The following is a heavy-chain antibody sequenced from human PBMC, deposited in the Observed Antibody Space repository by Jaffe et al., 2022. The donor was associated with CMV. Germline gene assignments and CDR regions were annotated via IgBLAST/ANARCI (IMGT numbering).Heavy chain of an antibody. CDR2: IWYDGSNK. Sequence: QVQLVESGGGVVQPGRSLRLSCAASGFTFSSYGMHWVRQAPGKGLEWVAVIWYDGSNKYYADSVKGRFTISRDNSKNTLYLQMNSLRAEDTAVYYCARDQLTTTVVTYYFDYWGQGTLVTVSS. D-gene: IGHD2-21*02. CDR3: ARDQLTTTVVTYYFDY. V-gene: IGHV3-33*01. J-gene: IGHJ4*02. CDR1: GFTFSSYG.